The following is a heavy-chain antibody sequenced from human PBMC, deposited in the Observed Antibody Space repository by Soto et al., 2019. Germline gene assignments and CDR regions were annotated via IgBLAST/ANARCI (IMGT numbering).Heavy chain of an antibody. CDR3: AKGYGGYFDH. V-gene: IGHV3-23*05. Sequence: EVQLLESGGGLVQPGGSLRLSCIASGFSFSNDAMIWVRQAPGKGPEWVSSIEISGRATYYADAVKGRFTISRDDSKNAVYLQMNSLRGEDTAVFFCAKGYGGYFDHWGQGSLVTVSS. CDR1: GFSFSNDA. J-gene: IGHJ4*02. D-gene: IGHD3-16*01. CDR2: IEISGRAT.